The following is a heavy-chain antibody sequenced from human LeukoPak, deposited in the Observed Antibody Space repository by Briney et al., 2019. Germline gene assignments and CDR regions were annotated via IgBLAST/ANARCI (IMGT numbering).Heavy chain of an antibody. J-gene: IGHJ5*02. V-gene: IGHV4-38-2*02. CDR3: ARLPTLRDWFDP. CDR1: GYSISSGYY. CDR2: IYHSGST. Sequence: PSETLSLTCTVSGYSISSGYYWGWIRQPPGKGLEWIGSIYHSGSTYYNPSLKSRVTISVDTSKNQFSLKLSSVTAADTAVYYCARLPTLRDWFDPWGQGTLVTVSS.